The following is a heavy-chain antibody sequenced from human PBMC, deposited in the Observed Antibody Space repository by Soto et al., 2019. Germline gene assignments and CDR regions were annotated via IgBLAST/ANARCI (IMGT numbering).Heavy chain of an antibody. Sequence: SETLSLTCTVSGASISSSYWSWIRQSPGKGLEWIGYVYYSGSTNYNPSLKSRVTISVDTSKNQFSLKLSSGTAADTAVYYCARGEYDSRGQSNTFDIWGQGTMVT. V-gene: IGHV4-59*01. CDR2: VYYSGST. CDR3: ARGEYDSRGQSNTFDI. J-gene: IGHJ3*02. D-gene: IGHD3-22*01. CDR1: GASISSSY.